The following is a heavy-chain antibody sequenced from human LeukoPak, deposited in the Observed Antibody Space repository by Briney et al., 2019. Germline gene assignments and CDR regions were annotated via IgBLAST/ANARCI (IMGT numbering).Heavy chain of an antibody. D-gene: IGHD1-26*01. J-gene: IGHJ4*02. CDR3: ARHWSSFDY. V-gene: IGHV4-59*08. CDR2: IYYSGST. CDR1: GGSISGYY. Sequence: SETLSLTCTVSGGSISGYYWSWIRQPPGKGLEWIGYIYYSGSTNYNPSLKSRVTISVDTSKNQFSLKLSSVTAADTAVYYCARHWSSFDYWGQGTLVTVSS.